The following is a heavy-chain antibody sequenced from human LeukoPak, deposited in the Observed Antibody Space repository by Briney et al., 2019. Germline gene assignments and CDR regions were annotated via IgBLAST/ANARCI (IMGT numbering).Heavy chain of an antibody. CDR1: GFTSSSYA. Sequence: LPGGSLRLSCAASGFTSSSYALNWVRQAPGKGLEWVATVSGSGDRMYHADSVKGRFTISRDNSKNTIYLQMNSLRAEDTALYYCAKDSLVAGFDYWGQGTLVTVSS. V-gene: IGHV3-23*01. CDR3: AKDSLVAGFDY. CDR2: VSGSGDRM. J-gene: IGHJ4*02.